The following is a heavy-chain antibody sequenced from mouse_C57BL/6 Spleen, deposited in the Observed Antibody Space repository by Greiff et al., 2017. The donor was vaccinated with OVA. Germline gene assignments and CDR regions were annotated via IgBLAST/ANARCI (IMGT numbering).Heavy chain of an antibody. J-gene: IGHJ2*01. CDR2: IDPENGDT. Sequence: EVQRVESGAELVRPGASVKLSCTASGFNIKDDYMHWVKQRPEQGLEWIGWIDPENGDTEYASKFQGKATITADTSSNTAYLQLSSLTSEDTAVYYCTRRYYDYSDYWGQGTTLTVSS. D-gene: IGHD2-4*01. V-gene: IGHV14-4*01. CDR3: TRRYYDYSDY. CDR1: GFNIKDDY.